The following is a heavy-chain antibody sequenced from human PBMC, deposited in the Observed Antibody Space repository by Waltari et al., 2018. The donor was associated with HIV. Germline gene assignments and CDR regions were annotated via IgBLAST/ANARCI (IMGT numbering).Heavy chain of an antibody. Sequence: QVQLQESGPGLVKPSQTLSLTCSVSGGSISSGSYYWSWIRQPAGKGLEWIGRIYTSGSTNYNPSLKSRVTISVDTSKNQFSLKLSSVTAADTAVYYCARVNGERDAFDIWGQGTMVTVSS. CDR1: GGSISSGSYY. J-gene: IGHJ3*02. CDR3: ARVNGERDAFDI. CDR2: IYTSGST. D-gene: IGHD4-17*01. V-gene: IGHV4-61*02.